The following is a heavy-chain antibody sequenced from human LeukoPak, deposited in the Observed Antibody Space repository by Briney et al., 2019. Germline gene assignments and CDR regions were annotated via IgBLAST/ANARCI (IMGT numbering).Heavy chain of an antibody. D-gene: IGHD3-10*01. CDR1: GDSISIYY. CDR3: ARDRELGY. V-gene: IGHV4-59*01. J-gene: IGHJ4*02. Sequence: PSETLSLTCSVSGDSISIYYWSWIRQPPGKGLEWIGYIYNSGSTDYNPSLKSRVTISVDTSKNQFSLKLTSVTAADTAVYYCARDRELGYWGQGTLVTVSS. CDR2: IYNSGST.